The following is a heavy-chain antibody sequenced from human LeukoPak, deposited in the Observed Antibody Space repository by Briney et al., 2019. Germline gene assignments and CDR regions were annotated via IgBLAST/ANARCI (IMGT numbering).Heavy chain of an antibody. J-gene: IGHJ4*02. CDR2: ISYDGSNK. D-gene: IGHD6-19*01. Sequence: GGSLRLSCGASGFTVSSNYMTWVRQAPGKGLEWVAVISYDGSNKYYADSVKGRFTISRDNSKNTLYLQMNSLRAEDTAVYYCAKDGPRIAVAGVFDYWGQGTLVTVSS. CDR3: AKDGPRIAVAGVFDY. V-gene: IGHV3-30*18. CDR1: GFTVSSNY.